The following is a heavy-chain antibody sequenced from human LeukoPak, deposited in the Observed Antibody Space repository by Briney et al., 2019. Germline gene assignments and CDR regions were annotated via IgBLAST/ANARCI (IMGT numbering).Heavy chain of an antibody. J-gene: IGHJ4*02. CDR2: ISGSGGST. Sequence: GGSLRLSCAGSGFTFSTYAMSWVRQAPGKGLEWVSGISGSGGSTVYADSVKGRFTISRDNSKNSLYLQMNSLRGEDTAVYYCARGYYDSSGYCHYWGQGTLVTVSS. D-gene: IGHD3-22*01. CDR1: GFTFSTYA. V-gene: IGHV3-23*01. CDR3: ARGYYDSSGYCHY.